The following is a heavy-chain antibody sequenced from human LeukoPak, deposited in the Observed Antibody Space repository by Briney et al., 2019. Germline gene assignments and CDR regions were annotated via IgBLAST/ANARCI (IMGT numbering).Heavy chain of an antibody. J-gene: IGHJ5*02. CDR2: IIPIFGTA. D-gene: IGHD3-3*01. CDR3: ARDPLTRYDFWSGYSWFDP. V-gene: IGHV1-69*01. Sequence: SVKVSCKASGGTFSSYAISLVRQAPGQGLGWMGGIIPIFGTANYAQKFQGRVTITADESTSTAYMELSSLRSEDTAVYYCARDPLTRYDFWSGYSWFDPWGQGTLVTVSS. CDR1: GGTFSSYA.